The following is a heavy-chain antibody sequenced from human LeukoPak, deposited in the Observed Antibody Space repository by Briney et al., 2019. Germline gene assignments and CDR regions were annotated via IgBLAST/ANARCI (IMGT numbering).Heavy chain of an antibody. Sequence: PGRPLRLSCAASGFIFDDYAMHWVRQAPGKGLEWVSGIHWNSGSMGYADSVKGRFTISRDNAKNSLYLQMNNLRAEDTALYYCAKGSNYDFWSGYYFDYWGQGALVTVSS. CDR2: IHWNSGSM. CDR1: GFIFDDYA. J-gene: IGHJ4*02. CDR3: AKGSNYDFWSGYYFDY. V-gene: IGHV3-9*01. D-gene: IGHD3-3*01.